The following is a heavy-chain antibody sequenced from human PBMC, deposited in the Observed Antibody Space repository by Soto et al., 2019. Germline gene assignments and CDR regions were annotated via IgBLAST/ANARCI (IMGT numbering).Heavy chain of an antibody. Sequence: SETLSLTCTVSGGSISSGDYYWSWIRQPPGKGLEWIGYIYYRGNTNYNPSLKSRVTISLDTSKNQFSLKLSSVTAADTAVYYCARHPGYYDILTGYSTYYFEYWGQGILVTVSS. CDR2: IYYRGNT. CDR1: GGSISSGDYY. J-gene: IGHJ4*02. V-gene: IGHV4-30-4*01. CDR3: ARHPGYYDILTGYSTYYFEY. D-gene: IGHD3-9*01.